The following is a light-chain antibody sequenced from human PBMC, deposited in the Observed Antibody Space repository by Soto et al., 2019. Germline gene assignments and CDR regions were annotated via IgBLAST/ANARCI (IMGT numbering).Light chain of an antibody. V-gene: IGKV4-1*01. J-gene: IGKJ1*01. CDR2: WAS. CDR3: QQYYSTPRT. Sequence: DIVMTQSPDSLAVSLGDRSTINCNSSQSVLYSSNNKNYLAWYQQKPGQPPKLLIYWASTRESGVPDRFSGSGSGTDFTLTISSLQAEDVAVYYCQQYYSTPRTFGQGTKVDIK. CDR1: QSVLYSSNNKNY.